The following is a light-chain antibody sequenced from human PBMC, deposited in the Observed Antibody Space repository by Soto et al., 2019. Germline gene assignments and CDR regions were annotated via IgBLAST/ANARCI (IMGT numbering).Light chain of an antibody. V-gene: IGKV1D-12*01. CDR2: AAT. Sequence: DIQVTQSPSSVSASVGDRVTITCRASQCISTWLAWYQQKPGEAPKLLIFAATRLHSGVPSRISGSGSGTDFTLTISSLQPEDFATYYCQQADSFPLTFGGGTKVDIK. CDR1: QCISTW. J-gene: IGKJ4*01. CDR3: QQADSFPLT.